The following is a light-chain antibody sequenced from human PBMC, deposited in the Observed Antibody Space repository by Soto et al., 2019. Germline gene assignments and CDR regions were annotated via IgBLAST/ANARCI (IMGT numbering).Light chain of an antibody. J-gene: IGLJ2*01. V-gene: IGLV2-14*01. CDR3: SSYTSSSTRV. CDR1: SSDVGGYNY. CDR2: DVI. Sequence: QFALTQPASVSGSPGQSITTSCTGTSSDVGGYNYVSWYQQHPGKAPKLMIYDVINRPSGVSNRFSGSKSGNTASLTISGLQAEDEADYYCSSYTSSSTRVFGGGTKLTVL.